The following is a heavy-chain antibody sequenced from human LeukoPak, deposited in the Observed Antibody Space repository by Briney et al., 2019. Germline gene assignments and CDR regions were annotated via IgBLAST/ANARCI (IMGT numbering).Heavy chain of an antibody. J-gene: IGHJ4*02. CDR2: ISSSGSYI. Sequence: GGSLRLSCAASGFTFSNYNMNWVRQTPGKGLEWVSSISSSGSYIYYADSVKGRFTISRDNAKNSLYLQMNSLRAEDTAVYYCASAPAYESSGYYPWYFDYWGQGTLVTVSS. D-gene: IGHD3-22*01. CDR3: ASAPAYESSGYYPWYFDY. CDR1: GFTFSNYN. V-gene: IGHV3-21*01.